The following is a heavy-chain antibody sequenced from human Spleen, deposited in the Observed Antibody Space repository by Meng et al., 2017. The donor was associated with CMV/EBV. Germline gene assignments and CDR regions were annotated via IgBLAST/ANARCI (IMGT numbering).Heavy chain of an antibody. V-gene: IGHV4-31*03. CDR2: IYHSGST. CDR3: ASQTINSYFDY. J-gene: IGHJ4*02. CDR1: GGSISSGGSC. D-gene: IGHD4-23*01. Sequence: TVSGGSISSGGSCWSWIRQHPGKGLEWIGYIYHSGSTYYNPSLRSRVTISVDTSKNQFSLKLSSVTAADTAVYYCASQTINSYFDYWGQGALVTVSS.